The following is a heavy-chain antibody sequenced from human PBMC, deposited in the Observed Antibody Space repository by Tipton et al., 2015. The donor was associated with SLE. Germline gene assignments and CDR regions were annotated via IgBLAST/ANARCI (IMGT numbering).Heavy chain of an antibody. CDR1: GGSISNYY. V-gene: IGHV4-59*01. D-gene: IGHD1-14*01. J-gene: IGHJ4*02. CDR2: IYYSGS. Sequence: TLSLTCTVSGGSISNYYWSWIRQPPGKGLEWIGHIYYSGSNYNPSLKSRVTISVDTSKNQFSLKLSSLTAADTAVYYCARVLTTGFDYWGQGTLVTVSS. CDR3: ARVLTTGFDY.